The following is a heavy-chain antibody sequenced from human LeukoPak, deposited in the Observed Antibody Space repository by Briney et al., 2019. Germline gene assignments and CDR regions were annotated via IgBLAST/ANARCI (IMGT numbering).Heavy chain of an antibody. D-gene: IGHD3-22*01. Sequence: ASVKVSCKASGYTFTSYGISWVRQAPGQGLEWMGWISAYNGNTNYAQKLQGRVTMTTDTSTSTAYMELRSLRSDDTAVYYCASGYYYDSSGYFSADYWGRGTLVTVSS. V-gene: IGHV1-18*01. CDR1: GYTFTSYG. J-gene: IGHJ4*02. CDR2: ISAYNGNT. CDR3: ASGYYYDSSGYFSADY.